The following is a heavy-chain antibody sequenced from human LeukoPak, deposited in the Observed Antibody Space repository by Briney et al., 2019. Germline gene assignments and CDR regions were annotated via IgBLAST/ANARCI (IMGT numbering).Heavy chain of an antibody. CDR3: ARQRQWLVDDWYFDL. Sequence: GESLKISCKASGYTFTSYWIGWVRQMPGKGLEWMGIIYPGDSDTRYSPSFQGQVTISADKSISTAYLQWSSLKASDTAMYYCARQRQWLVDDWYFDLWGRGTLVTVSS. V-gene: IGHV5-51*01. CDR2: IYPGDSDT. CDR1: GYTFTSYW. D-gene: IGHD6-19*01. J-gene: IGHJ2*01.